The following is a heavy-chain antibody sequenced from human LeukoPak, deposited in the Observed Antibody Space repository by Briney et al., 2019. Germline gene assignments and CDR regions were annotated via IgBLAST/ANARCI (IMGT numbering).Heavy chain of an antibody. CDR2: IYYSGST. V-gene: IGHV4-39*01. CDR3: ARLGRLYSSSPGLIDY. D-gene: IGHD6-6*01. J-gene: IGHJ4*02. Sequence: SETLSLTCTVSGGSISTSSYYWGWIRQPPVKGLEWIGSIYYSGSTYYNPSLKSRVTISVDTSKNQFSLKLSSVTAADTAVYYCARLGRLYSSSPGLIDYWGQGTLVTVSS. CDR1: GGSISTSSYY.